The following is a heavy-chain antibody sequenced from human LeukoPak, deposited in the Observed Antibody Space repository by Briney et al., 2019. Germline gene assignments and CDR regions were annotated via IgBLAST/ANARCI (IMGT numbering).Heavy chain of an antibody. CDR3: AHQLLEGCSDP. Sequence: SVKVSCKASGGTFSSYTISWVRQAPGQGLEWMGRIIPILGIANYAQKFQGRVTITADKSTSTAYMELSSLRSEDTAVYYCAHQLLEGCSDPWGQGTLVTVSP. CDR2: IIPILGIA. J-gene: IGHJ5*02. CDR1: GGTFSSYT. V-gene: IGHV1-69*02. D-gene: IGHD2-2*01.